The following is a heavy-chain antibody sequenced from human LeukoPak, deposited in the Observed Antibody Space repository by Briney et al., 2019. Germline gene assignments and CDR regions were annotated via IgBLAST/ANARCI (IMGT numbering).Heavy chain of an antibody. CDR1: GFTFSDYA. CDR2: IRSKAYGGTT. D-gene: IGHD2-15*01. Sequence: GGSLRLSSTASGFTFSDYAVNWVRQAPGKGLAWVAFIRSKAYGGTTEYAASVKGRFTFSRDDSKSIAYLQMNNLKTEDTAVYYCTTDGGFLYYLDYWGQGALVTVSS. J-gene: IGHJ4*02. V-gene: IGHV3-49*04. CDR3: TTDGGFLYYLDY.